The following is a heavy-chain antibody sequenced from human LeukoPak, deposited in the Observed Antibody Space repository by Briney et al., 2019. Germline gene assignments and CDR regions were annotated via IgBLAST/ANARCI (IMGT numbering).Heavy chain of an antibody. V-gene: IGHV4-39*01. CDR2: IYYSGST. CDR3: ARLGYEPRTTEY. Sequence: SETLSLTCTVSGGSISSSSYYWGWIRQPPGKGLEWIGSIYYSGSTYYNPSLKSRVTISVDTSKNQFSLKLSSVTAADTAVYYCARLGYEPRTTEYCGQGTLVTVSS. D-gene: IGHD1-1*01. J-gene: IGHJ4*02. CDR1: GGSISSSSYY.